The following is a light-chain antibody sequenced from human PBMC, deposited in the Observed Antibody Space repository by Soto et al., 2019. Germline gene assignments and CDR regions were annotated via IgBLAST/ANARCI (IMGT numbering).Light chain of an antibody. V-gene: IGLV1-44*01. CDR1: SSNIGSHP. Sequence: QSVLTQAPSASGTPGQRFSIACSGSSSNIGSHPVNWYQQLPGTAPKLLLYGDNQRPSGVPDRFSGSKSGTSASLAISGLQSEDEAHYYCASWDNSLNGLYVFGTGTKVTVL. J-gene: IGLJ1*01. CDR2: GDN. CDR3: ASWDNSLNGLYV.